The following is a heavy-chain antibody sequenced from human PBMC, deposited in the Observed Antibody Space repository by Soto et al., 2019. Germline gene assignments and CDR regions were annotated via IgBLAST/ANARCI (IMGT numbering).Heavy chain of an antibody. Sequence: GESLKISCKGSGYIFTSYWIGWVRQMPGKGLEWMGIIYPGDSTTRYSPSFQGQVTISADKSINTAYLQWSSLKASDTAVYYCAREGALAGPDFDYWGQGSLVTVSS. CDR3: AREGALAGPDFDY. CDR2: IYPGDSTT. J-gene: IGHJ4*02. CDR1: GYIFTSYW. D-gene: IGHD6-19*01. V-gene: IGHV5-51*01.